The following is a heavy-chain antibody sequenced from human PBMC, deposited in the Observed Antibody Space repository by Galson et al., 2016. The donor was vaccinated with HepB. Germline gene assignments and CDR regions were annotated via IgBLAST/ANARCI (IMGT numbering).Heavy chain of an antibody. CDR2: MSSNGGTT. D-gene: IGHD4-17*01. J-gene: IGHJ4*02. Sequence: SLRLSCAASGFTFSLYAMHWVRQAPGKGLEYVSAMSSNGGTTYYADSVKGRFTISRYNSKNTLYLQMSSLRAEDTAVYYCVKDRYGDLYYFDYWGQGTLVTVSS. CDR1: GFTFSLYA. V-gene: IGHV3-64D*08. CDR3: VKDRYGDLYYFDY.